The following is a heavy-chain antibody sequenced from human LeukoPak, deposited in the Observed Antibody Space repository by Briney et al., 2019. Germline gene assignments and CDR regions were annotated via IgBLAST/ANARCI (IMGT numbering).Heavy chain of an antibody. CDR2: IYPGDSDT. D-gene: IGHD6-13*01. CDR1: GYRFTIYW. CDR3: ARQVVAAAGTKYFDY. V-gene: IGHV5-51*01. Sequence: GESLKISCKSSGYRFTIYWIAWVRQMPGKGLEWMGIIYPGDSDTRYSPSFQGQVTISADNSISTAYLQWSSLKASDTAMYYCARQVVAAAGTKYFDYGGQGTLVTVSS. J-gene: IGHJ4*02.